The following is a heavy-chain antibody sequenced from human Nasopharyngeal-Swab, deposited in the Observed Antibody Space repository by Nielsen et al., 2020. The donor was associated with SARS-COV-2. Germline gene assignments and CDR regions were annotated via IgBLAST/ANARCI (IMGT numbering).Heavy chain of an antibody. CDR1: GGSFSGYY. CDR3: ARAPSSFQFFFRERGEAFDV. Sequence: SQTLSLTCGVHGGSFSGYYWNWIRQTPEKGLQWIGEINDRGNMDHNPSLKRRVTMSVDTSKNQFSLRLSSVTAADTAVYYCARAPSSFQFFFRERGEAFDVWGQGTTVIVSS. J-gene: IGHJ3*01. V-gene: IGHV4-34*09. CDR2: INDRGNM. D-gene: IGHD3-16*02.